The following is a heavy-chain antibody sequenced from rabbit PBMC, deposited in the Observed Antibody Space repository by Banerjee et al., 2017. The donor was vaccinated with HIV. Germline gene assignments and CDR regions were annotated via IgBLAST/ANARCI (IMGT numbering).Heavy chain of an antibody. D-gene: IGHD4-1*01. CDR2: INTSSGSS. CDR3: ARDLAGVNGCNFNL. J-gene: IGHJ4*01. CDR1: GFSFSNNYV. V-gene: IGHV1S45*01. Sequence: QEQLVESGGGLVKPEGSLTLTCTASGFSFSNNYVMCWVRQAPGKGLEWIACINTSSGSSVYASWAKGRFTISKTSSTTVTLQMTSLTAADTATYFCARDLAGVNGCNFNLWGPGTLVTVS.